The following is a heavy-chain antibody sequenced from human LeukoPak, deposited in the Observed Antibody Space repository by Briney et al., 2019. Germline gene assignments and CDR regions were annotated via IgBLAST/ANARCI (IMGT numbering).Heavy chain of an antibody. V-gene: IGHV4-61*02. Sequence: KPSETLSLTCTVSGGSISSSSYYWSWIRQPAGKGLEWIGRIYTSGSTNYNPSLKSRVTMSVDTSKNQFSLKLSSVTAADTAVYYCAKDTGYDWYFDLWGRGTLVTVSS. J-gene: IGHJ2*01. CDR2: IYTSGST. CDR1: GGSISSSSYY. CDR3: AKDTGYDWYFDL. D-gene: IGHD5-18*01.